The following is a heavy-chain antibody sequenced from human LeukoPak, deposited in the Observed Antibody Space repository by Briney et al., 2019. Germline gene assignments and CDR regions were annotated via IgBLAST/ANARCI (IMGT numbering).Heavy chain of an antibody. CDR1: GFTFSSYG. CDR2: ISGGGGDT. Sequence: GGSLRLSCAASGFTFSSYGMSWVRQTPGKGLEWVSTISGGGGDTYYADSVKGRFTISRDNSKNTLYLQMNGLRAVDTALYYCAKGGDYYGSGSYIDYWGQGALVTVSS. CDR3: AKGGDYYGSGSYIDY. J-gene: IGHJ4*02. D-gene: IGHD3-10*01. V-gene: IGHV3-23*01.